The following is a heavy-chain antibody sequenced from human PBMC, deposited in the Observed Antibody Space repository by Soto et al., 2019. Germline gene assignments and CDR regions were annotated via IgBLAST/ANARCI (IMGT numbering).Heavy chain of an antibody. Sequence: SVKVSCKASGYTFTGYYMHWVRQAPGQGLEWMGWINPILGIANYAQKFQGRVTITADKSTSTAYMELSSLRSEDTAVYYCASGDCSRTSCSEYSYYYMDVLGKGTTVTVSS. V-gene: IGHV1-69*10. J-gene: IGHJ6*03. CDR2: INPILGIA. D-gene: IGHD2-2*01. CDR3: ASGDCSRTSCSEYSYYYMDV. CDR1: GYTFTGYY.